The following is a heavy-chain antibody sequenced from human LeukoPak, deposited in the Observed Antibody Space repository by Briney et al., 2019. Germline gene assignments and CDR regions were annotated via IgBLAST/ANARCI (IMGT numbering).Heavy chain of an antibody. CDR3: ARDKGYYDSSGSSQDY. D-gene: IGHD3-22*01. J-gene: IGHJ4*02. CDR1: GGSISSGDYY. Sequence: PSETLSLTCTVSGGSISSGDYYWSWFRQPPGKGLEWIGYIYYSGSTYYNPSLKSRVTISVDTSKNQFSLKLSSVTAADTAVYYYARDKGYYDSSGSSQDYWGQGTLVTVSS. CDR2: IYYSGST. V-gene: IGHV4-30-4*01.